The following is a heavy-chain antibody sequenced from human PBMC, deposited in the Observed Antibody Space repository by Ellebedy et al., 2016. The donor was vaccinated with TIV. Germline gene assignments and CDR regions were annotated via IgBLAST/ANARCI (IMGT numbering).Heavy chain of an antibody. D-gene: IGHD1-26*01. CDR3: ARDWSGSYFDYDC. CDR2: IIPILGTP. CDR1: GYTFSSYA. Sequence: AASVKVSCKASGYTFSSYAISWVRQAPGQGLEWMGGIIPILGTPNYAQKFQGRVTITADKSTSTAYMELSSLGSEDTAVYYCARDWSGSYFDYDCWGQGTLVTVSS. J-gene: IGHJ4*02. V-gene: IGHV1-69*10.